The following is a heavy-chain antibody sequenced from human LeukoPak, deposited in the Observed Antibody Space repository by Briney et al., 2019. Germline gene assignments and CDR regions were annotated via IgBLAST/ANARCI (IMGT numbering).Heavy chain of an antibody. V-gene: IGHV3-21*01. Sequence: PGGSPTLSCAASGFTISTYSMNWVRQAPGQGQELVSSISSSSSYIYYADSVKSRFTVSRDNAKNSLYLQMNSLRAEDTAVYYCARGLTLGASFDYWGQGTLVTVSS. CDR3: ARGLTLGASFDY. CDR1: GFTISTYS. J-gene: IGHJ4*02. D-gene: IGHD3-16*01. CDR2: ISSSSSYI.